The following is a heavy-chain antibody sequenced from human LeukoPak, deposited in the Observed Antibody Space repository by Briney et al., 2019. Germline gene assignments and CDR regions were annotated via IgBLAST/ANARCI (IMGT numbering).Heavy chain of an antibody. CDR3: ARRGTVTCH. V-gene: IGHV3-7*02. Sequence: GGSLRLSCAGSGFTFSNYWMSCVRQAPGKGLEWVANIKENGSEKYYVDSLKGRITISRDNAKNSLYLQMNSLRAEDTAVYYCARRGTVTCHWGQGTLVTVSS. CDR2: IKENGSEK. CDR1: GFTFSNYW. D-gene: IGHD4-17*01. J-gene: IGHJ4*02.